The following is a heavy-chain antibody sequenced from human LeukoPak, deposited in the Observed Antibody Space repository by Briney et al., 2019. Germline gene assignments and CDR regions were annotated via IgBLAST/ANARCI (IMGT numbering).Heavy chain of an antibody. CDR1: GFIFSSYG. V-gene: IGHV3-30*18. Sequence: GGSLRLSCEASGFIFSSYGMSWVRQAPGKGLEWVGIISNDGSNQYYADSVRGRFTISRDNSKNTVYLQMNDLRSEDTAVYYCAKDVEGWGQGTLVIVSS. CDR3: AKDVEG. CDR2: ISNDGSNQ. J-gene: IGHJ4*02.